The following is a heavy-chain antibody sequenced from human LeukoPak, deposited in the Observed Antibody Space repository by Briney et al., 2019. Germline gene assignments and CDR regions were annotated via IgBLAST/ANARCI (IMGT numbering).Heavy chain of an antibody. CDR1: GFTFRSYA. V-gene: IGHV3-23*01. CDR2: ISNSGDTT. CDR3: AIGWELHRFGY. Sequence: GGSLRLSCAASGFTFRSYAMNWVRQAPGKGLEWASGISNSGDTTYYAASVKGRFSISRDNSKNTLYLQMDSLRAEDTAVYYCAIGWELHRFGYWGQGTLVTVSS. J-gene: IGHJ4*02. D-gene: IGHD1-26*01.